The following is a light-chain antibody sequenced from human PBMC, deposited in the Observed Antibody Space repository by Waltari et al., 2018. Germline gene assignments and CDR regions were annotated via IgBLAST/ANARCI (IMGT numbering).Light chain of an antibody. CDR1: QAISSA. CDR2: DAS. CDR3: QQLHSYPVT. V-gene: IGKV1-13*02. J-gene: IGKJ4*01. Sequence: AIQLTQSPSSLSASVGDRVTIPCRTRQAISSALAWYHQKPGKAPNLLIYDASNLESGVPSRFSGSGSGTHFTLTISSLQPADFATYYCQQLHSYPVTFGGGTKVEIK.